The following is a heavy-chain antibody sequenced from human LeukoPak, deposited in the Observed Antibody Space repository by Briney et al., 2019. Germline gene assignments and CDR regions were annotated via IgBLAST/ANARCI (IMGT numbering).Heavy chain of an antibody. J-gene: IGHJ4*02. Sequence: GGSLRLSCAASGFIFSRYWMSWVRQAPGKGLEWVAVVSYLGNDKFYADSVKGRFTISKDNSNNTVYLEINSLRSEDTADYYCARPLERRLIHYFDFWGPGTLVTVSS. V-gene: IGHV3-30-3*01. CDR1: GFIFSRYW. CDR2: VSYLGNDK. D-gene: IGHD6-25*01. CDR3: ARPLERRLIHYFDF.